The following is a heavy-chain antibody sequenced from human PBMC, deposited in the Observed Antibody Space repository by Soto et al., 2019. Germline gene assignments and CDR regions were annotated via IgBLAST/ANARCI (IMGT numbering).Heavy chain of an antibody. V-gene: IGHV1-69*06. CDR1: GGTFSSYA. Sequence: SVKVSCKASGGTFSSYAISWVRQAPGQGLEWMGGIIPIFGTANYAQKFQGRVTITADKSTSTAYMELSSLRSEDTAVYYCARRWGGAWNSFDIWGQGTMVTVSS. D-gene: IGHD3-16*01. CDR2: IIPIFGTA. CDR3: ARRWGGAWNSFDI. J-gene: IGHJ3*02.